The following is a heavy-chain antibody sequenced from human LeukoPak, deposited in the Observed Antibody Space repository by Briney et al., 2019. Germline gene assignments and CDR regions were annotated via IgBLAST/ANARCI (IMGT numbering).Heavy chain of an antibody. D-gene: IGHD2-21*02. J-gene: IGHJ4*02. Sequence: SETLSLTCTVSGGSISNYHWSWIRQPAGKGLEWSGRIYAGGHTDHNPSLKSRVTMSVDSSKNQFSLRLSSVTAADTAVYYCAREHKVYDGDGYYYGYWGQGTLVTVSS. V-gene: IGHV4-4*07. CDR3: AREHKVYDGDGYYYGY. CDR1: GGSISNYH. CDR2: IYAGGHT.